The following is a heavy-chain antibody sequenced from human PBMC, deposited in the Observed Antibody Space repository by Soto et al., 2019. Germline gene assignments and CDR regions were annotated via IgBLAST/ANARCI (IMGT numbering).Heavy chain of an antibody. CDR3: ARDTTIFGVALQTGFDP. V-gene: IGHV4-31*03. CDR2: IFYTGTT. Sequence: PSETLSLTCTVSGGSITSGGYYWNWIRQHPGKGLEWIGYIFYTGTTRYNSALQSRVSISVDSTKNHFSLKLTSVTAADTAVYYCARDTTIFGVALQTGFDPWGQGTMVTVYS. CDR1: GGSITSGGYY. D-gene: IGHD3-3*01. J-gene: IGHJ5*02.